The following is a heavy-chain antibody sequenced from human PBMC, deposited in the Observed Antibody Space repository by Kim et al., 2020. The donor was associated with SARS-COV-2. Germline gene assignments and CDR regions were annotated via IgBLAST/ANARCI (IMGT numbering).Heavy chain of an antibody. CDR1: GDSVSSNSAA. CDR3: ARRFGNIGAAGIPYYYYYGMDV. D-gene: IGHD6-13*01. J-gene: IGHJ6*02. V-gene: IGHV6-1*01. Sequence: SQTLSLTCAISGDSVSSNSAAWNWIRQSPSRGLEWLGRTYYRSKWYNDYAVSVKSRITINPDTSKNQFSLQLNSVTPEDTAVYYCARRFGNIGAAGIPYYYYYGMDVWGQGTTVTVSS. CDR2: TYYRSKWYN.